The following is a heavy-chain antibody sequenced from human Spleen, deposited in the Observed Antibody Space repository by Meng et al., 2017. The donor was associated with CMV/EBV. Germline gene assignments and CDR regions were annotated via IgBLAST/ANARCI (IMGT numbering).Heavy chain of an antibody. CDR2: MHHSGGT. Sequence: SETLSLTCDVSGGSISSSYWWSWVRQAPGKGLEWVAEMHHSGGTNSNPSLETRVAISVDKSKSQFSLTLSSVTAADTAVYYCAAKSLTGLTAAYDYWGQGILVTVSS. D-gene: IGHD3-9*01. V-gene: IGHV4-4*02. CDR1: GGSISSSYW. J-gene: IGHJ4*02. CDR3: AAKSLTGLTAAYDY.